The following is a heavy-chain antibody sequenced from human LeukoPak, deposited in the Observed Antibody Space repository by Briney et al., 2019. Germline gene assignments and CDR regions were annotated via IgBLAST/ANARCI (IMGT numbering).Heavy chain of an antibody. D-gene: IGHD3-9*01. CDR1: GGSFSGYY. Sequence: SETLSLTCAVYGGSFSGYYWSWIRQPPGKGLEWIGEINHSGSTNYNPSLKSRVTISVDTSKNQFSLKLSSVTAADTAVYYCARGEYFDWFDYWGQGTLVTVSP. V-gene: IGHV4-34*01. CDR2: INHSGST. CDR3: ARGEYFDWFDY. J-gene: IGHJ4*02.